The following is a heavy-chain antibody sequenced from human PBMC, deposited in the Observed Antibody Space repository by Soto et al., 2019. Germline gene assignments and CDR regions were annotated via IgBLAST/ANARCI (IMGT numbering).Heavy chain of an antibody. CDR1: GGSFSGYY. D-gene: IGHD1-7*01. Sequence: SETLSLTCAVYGGSFSGYYWSWIRQPPGKGLEWIGEINHSGSTNYNPSLKSRVTISVDTSKNQFSLKLSSVTAADTAVYYCARVRGSAITGTTNAMDVWGQGTTVTVSS. J-gene: IGHJ6*02. V-gene: IGHV4-34*01. CDR2: INHSGST. CDR3: ARVRGSAITGTTNAMDV.